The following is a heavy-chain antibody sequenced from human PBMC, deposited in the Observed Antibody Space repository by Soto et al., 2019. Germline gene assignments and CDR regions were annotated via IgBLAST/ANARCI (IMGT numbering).Heavy chain of an antibody. CDR2: MNPNSGNT. V-gene: IGHV1-8*01. D-gene: IGHD6-13*01. CDR3: ARGPRGGSSWYSIAFDI. Sequence: QVQLVQSGAEVKKPGASVKVSCKASGYTFTSYDINWVRQATGQGLEWMGWMNPNSGNTGYAQKFQGRVTITRNTSXSXXDMELSSLRSEDTAVYYCARGPRGGSSWYSIAFDIWGQGTMVTVSS. CDR1: GYTFTSYD. J-gene: IGHJ3*02.